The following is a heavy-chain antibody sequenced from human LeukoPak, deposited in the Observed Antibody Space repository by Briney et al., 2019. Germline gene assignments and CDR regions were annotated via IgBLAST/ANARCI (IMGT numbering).Heavy chain of an antibody. CDR3: AKDGEAYCGGNCYSYNYYYMDV. D-gene: IGHD2-21*01. J-gene: IGHJ6*03. CDR1: GFTFSSYS. CDR2: ISSSSSYI. Sequence: GGSLRLSCAASGFTFSSYSMNWVRQAPGKGLEWVSSISSSSSYIYYADSVKGRFTISRDNAKNSLYLQMNSLRAEDTAVYYCAKDGEAYCGGNCYSYNYYYMDVWGKGTTVTVSS. V-gene: IGHV3-21*01.